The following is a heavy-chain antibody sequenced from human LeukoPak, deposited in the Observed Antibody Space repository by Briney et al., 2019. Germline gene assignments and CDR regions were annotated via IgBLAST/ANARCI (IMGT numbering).Heavy chain of an antibody. CDR1: GFTFSDYY. D-gene: IGHD4-23*01. Sequence: PGGSLRLSCAASGFTFSDYYMSWIRQAPGKGLEWVSYISSSGSTIYYADSVKGRFTISRDNAKNSLYLQMNSLRAEDTAVYYCARRAVVTPGDYYYYGMDVWGQGTTVTVSS. CDR2: ISSSGSTI. V-gene: IGHV3-11*01. J-gene: IGHJ6*02. CDR3: ARRAVVTPGDYYYYGMDV.